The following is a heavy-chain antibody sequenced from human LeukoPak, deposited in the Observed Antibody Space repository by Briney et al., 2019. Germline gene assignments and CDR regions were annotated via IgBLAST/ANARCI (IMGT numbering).Heavy chain of an antibody. J-gene: IGHJ6*02. CDR1: GFTFSSYD. CDR3: ARANSYGAGYYYGMDV. CDR2: IGTAGDT. V-gene: IGHV3-13*01. Sequence: GGSLRLSCAASGFTFSSYDMHWVRQATGKGLEWVSAIGTAGDTYYPGSVKGRFTISRENAKNSLYLQMNSLRAGDTAVYYCARANSYGAGYYYGMDVWGQGTTVTLSS. D-gene: IGHD5-18*01.